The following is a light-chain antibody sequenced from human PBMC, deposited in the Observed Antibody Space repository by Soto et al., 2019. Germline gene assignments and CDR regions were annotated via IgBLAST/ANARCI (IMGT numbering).Light chain of an antibody. CDR1: QGISSY. CDR3: QQYNNWPPYT. CDR2: GAS. J-gene: IGKJ2*01. Sequence: TQSPSFLSASVGDRVTITCRASQGISSYLAWYQQKAGQPPRILIYGASTRATGIPARFSGSGSGTEFTLTIRSLQSEDFAVYYCQQYNNWPPYTFGQGTTGDIK. V-gene: IGKV3-15*01.